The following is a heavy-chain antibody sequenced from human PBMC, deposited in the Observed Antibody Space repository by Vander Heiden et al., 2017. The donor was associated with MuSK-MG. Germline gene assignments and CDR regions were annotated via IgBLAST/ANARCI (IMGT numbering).Heavy chain of an antibody. CDR2: IYYSGST. V-gene: IGHV4-31*03. D-gene: IGHD3-3*01. Sequence: QVQLQASGPGLVQPSQTLFLTCTVYGGSISRGGYYWSWIRQNPGKGLEWIGYIYYSGSTYYNPSRKSRVTISVDTSKNKFSLKLSSVTAADTTVYYCARGYDCWSGSYYFDYWGQGPLVTVSS. CDR3: ARGYDCWSGSYYFDY. CDR1: GGSISRGGYY. J-gene: IGHJ4*02.